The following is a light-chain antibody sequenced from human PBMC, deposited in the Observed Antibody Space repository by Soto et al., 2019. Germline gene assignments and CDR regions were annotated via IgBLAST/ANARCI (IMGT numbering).Light chain of an antibody. J-gene: IGLJ3*02. CDR2: DVT. Sequence: QSALTQPRSVSGSPGQSVTISCTGTSSDVGGYDFVSWYQQHPGKAPKLMIYDVTKRSSGAPGRFSGSKSGNSASLTISGLQAEDEADYYCCSYAGSYTLGVFGGGTKLTVL. V-gene: IGLV2-11*01. CDR1: SSDVGGYDF. CDR3: CSYAGSYTLGV.